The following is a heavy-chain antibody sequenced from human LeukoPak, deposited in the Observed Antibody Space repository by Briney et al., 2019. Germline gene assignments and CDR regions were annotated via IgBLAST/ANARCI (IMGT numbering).Heavy chain of an antibody. Sequence: SETLSLTCAVYGGSFSGYYWSWLRQPPGKGLEWIGEINHSGSTNYNPSLKSRVTISVDTSKNQFSLKLSSVTAADTAVYYCARANYYDSSGYSRGAFDIWAQGTMVTVSS. CDR2: INHSGST. J-gene: IGHJ3*02. V-gene: IGHV4-34*01. CDR3: ARANYYDSSGYSRGAFDI. D-gene: IGHD3-22*01. CDR1: GGSFSGYY.